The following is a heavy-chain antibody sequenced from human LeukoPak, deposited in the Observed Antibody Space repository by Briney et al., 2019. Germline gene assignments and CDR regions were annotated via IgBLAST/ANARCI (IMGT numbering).Heavy chain of an antibody. V-gene: IGHV4-59*01. J-gene: IGHJ4*02. CDR1: GDPFSGYY. CDR2: IYYSGST. D-gene: IGHD5-18*01. Sequence: SETLSLTCAVYGDPFSGYYWSWLRQPPGKGLEWIGYIYYSGSTNYNPCLKSRVTISVDTSKNQFSLKLSSVTAADTAVYYCARSGGYSYGYEVPYYFDYWGQGTLVTVSS. CDR3: ARSGGYSYGYEVPYYFDY.